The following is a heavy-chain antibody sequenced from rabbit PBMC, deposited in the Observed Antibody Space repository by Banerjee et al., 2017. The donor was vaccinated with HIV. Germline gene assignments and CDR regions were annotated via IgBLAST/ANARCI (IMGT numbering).Heavy chain of an antibody. Sequence: QEQLKETGGDLVKPEGSLTLTCTASGFSFSNRCVMCWVRQTPGKGLEWIACINTSSGNAVYANWAKGRFTISKTSSTTVTLQMTSLTAADTATYFCTRDFTGVIGWNFNLWGQGTLVTVS. D-gene: IGHD7-1*01. CDR3: TRDFTGVIGWNFNL. J-gene: IGHJ4*01. V-gene: IGHV1S45*01. CDR1: GFSFSNRCV. CDR2: INTSSGNA.